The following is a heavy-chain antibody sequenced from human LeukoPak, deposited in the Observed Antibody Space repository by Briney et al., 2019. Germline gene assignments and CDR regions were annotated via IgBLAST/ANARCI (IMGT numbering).Heavy chain of an antibody. J-gene: IGHJ6*03. CDR3: AGGYYDFWSGYYTFYYYYYMDV. Sequence: GASVKVSCKASGYTFTSYDINWVRQATGQGLEWMGWMNPNSGNTGYAQKFQGRVTITRNTSISTAYMELSSLRSEDTAVYYCAGGYYDFWSGYYTFYYYYYMDVWGKGTTVTVSS. CDR2: MNPNSGNT. D-gene: IGHD3-3*01. V-gene: IGHV1-8*03. CDR1: GYTFTSYD.